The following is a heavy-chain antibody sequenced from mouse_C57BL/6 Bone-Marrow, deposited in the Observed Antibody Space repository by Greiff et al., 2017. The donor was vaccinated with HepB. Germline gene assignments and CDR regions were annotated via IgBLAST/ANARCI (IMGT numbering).Heavy chain of an antibody. V-gene: IGHV5-12*01. CDR1: GFTFSDYY. Sequence: EVKLVESGGGLVQPGGSLKLSCAASGFTFSDYYMYWVRQTPEKRLEWVAYISNGGGSTYYPDTVKGRFTFSRDNAKNTLYLQMSRLKSEDTAMYYCARRVPYYGSSYGYFDVWGTGTTVTVSS. CDR3: ARRVPYYGSSYGYFDV. CDR2: ISNGGGST. D-gene: IGHD1-1*01. J-gene: IGHJ1*03.